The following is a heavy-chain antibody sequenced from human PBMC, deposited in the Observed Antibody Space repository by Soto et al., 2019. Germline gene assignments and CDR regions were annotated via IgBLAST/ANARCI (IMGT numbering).Heavy chain of an antibody. Sequence: QVQLVQSGAEVRKPGSSVKVSCKASGGTFSTSAMNWVRQAPGQGLEWMGSIIPVFGTATYAQSFQSRLTITADGSTTTGYMELSSLRSEDTAVYYCATQLNGDLDFWGQGTLLIVSS. CDR3: ATQLNGDLDF. D-gene: IGHD7-27*01. CDR1: GGTFSTSA. CDR2: IIPVFGTA. V-gene: IGHV1-69*15. J-gene: IGHJ4*02.